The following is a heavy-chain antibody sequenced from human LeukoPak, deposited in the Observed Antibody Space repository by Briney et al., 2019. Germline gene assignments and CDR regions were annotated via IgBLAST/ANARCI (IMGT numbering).Heavy chain of an antibody. CDR3: AKDMGDSIAARPGAFDY. Sequence: GGSLRLSRAASGFTFDDYAMHWVRQAPGKGLEWVSGISWNSGSIGYADSVKGRFTISRDNAKNSLYLQMNSLRAEDMALYYCAKDMGDSIAARPGAFDYWGQGTLVTVSS. J-gene: IGHJ4*02. V-gene: IGHV3-9*03. CDR1: GFTFDDYA. D-gene: IGHD6-6*01. CDR2: ISWNSGSI.